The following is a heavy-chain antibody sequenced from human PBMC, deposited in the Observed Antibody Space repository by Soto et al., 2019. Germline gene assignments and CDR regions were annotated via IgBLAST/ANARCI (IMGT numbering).Heavy chain of an antibody. V-gene: IGHV1-3*01. D-gene: IGHD3-10*01. CDR1: GYTFTSYA. CDR2: INAGNGNT. CDR3: ARDRGDGYNHFDI. Sequence: QVQFVQSGAEVKKPGASVKVSCKASGYTFTSYAMHWVRQAPGQRPEWVGWINAGNGNTKYSQKFQGRVSLTRDTSASTAYMQLSSLRSEDTAVYYCARDRGDGYNHFDIWGQGPLVTVSS. J-gene: IGHJ4*02.